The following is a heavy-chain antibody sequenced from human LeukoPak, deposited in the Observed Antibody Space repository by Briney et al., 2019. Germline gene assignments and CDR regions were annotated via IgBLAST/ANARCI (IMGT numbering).Heavy chain of an antibody. V-gene: IGHV3-30*01. D-gene: IGHD3-22*01. CDR3: ARARDGSRYYSPLEY. Sequence: DSVKGRFTISRDNSKNTLYLQINSLRAEDTAVYYCARARDGSRYYSPLEYWGQGTLVTVSS. J-gene: IGHJ4*02.